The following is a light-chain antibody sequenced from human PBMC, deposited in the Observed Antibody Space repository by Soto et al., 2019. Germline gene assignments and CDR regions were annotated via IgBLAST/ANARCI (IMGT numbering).Light chain of an antibody. Sequence: EIEITQSPPTLSVSPGERATLSCGASQSVSSNLAWYQQKPGQAPRLLIYGASTRATGIPARFSGSGSGTEFTLTISSLQSEDFAVYYCQQYNNWPPITFGQGTRLEIK. J-gene: IGKJ5*01. V-gene: IGKV3-15*01. CDR2: GAS. CDR1: QSVSSN. CDR3: QQYNNWPPIT.